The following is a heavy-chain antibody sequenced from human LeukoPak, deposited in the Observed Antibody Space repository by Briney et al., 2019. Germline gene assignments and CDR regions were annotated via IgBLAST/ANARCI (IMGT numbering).Heavy chain of an antibody. CDR1: GFTFSSYG. J-gene: IGHJ4*02. V-gene: IGHV3-33*01. D-gene: IGHD2-8*01. CDR2: IWYDGSNK. CDR3: ARGLPPHLPGYCTNGVCSFDY. Sequence: PGGSLRLSCAASGFTFSSYGMHWVRQAPGKGLEWVAVIWYDGSNKYYADSVKGRFTISRDNSKNTLYLQMNSLRAEDTAVYYCARGLPPHLPGYCTNGVCSFDYWGQGTLVTVSS.